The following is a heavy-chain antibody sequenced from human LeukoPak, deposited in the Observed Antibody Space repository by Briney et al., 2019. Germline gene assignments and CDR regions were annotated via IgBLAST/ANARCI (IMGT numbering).Heavy chain of an antibody. Sequence: PGGSLRLSCAASGFTFSSYAMHWVRQAPGKGLEWVAVIWYDGSNKYYADSVKGRFTISRDHSKNTLYLQMKGLRAEDTAVYYCARELEIAVAGTLGYWGQGTLVTVSS. J-gene: IGHJ4*02. CDR2: IWYDGSNK. V-gene: IGHV3-33*01. D-gene: IGHD6-19*01. CDR1: GFTFSSYA. CDR3: ARELEIAVAGTLGY.